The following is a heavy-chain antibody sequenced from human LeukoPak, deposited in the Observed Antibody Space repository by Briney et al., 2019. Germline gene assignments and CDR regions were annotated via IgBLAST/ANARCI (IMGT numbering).Heavy chain of an antibody. Sequence: SEPLSLTCTVSGGPINRYDWRWLRQPPGKAVEWVGYNYCSRRTNYNPALKSLVTISVDTSKNQFSQMLTSVTAADAAVYYCAKRTGQGLYYFDYWGQGTLVTVSS. D-gene: IGHD1/OR15-1a*01. CDR3: AKRTGQGLYYFDY. CDR1: GGPINRYD. J-gene: IGHJ4*02. V-gene: IGHV4-59*03. CDR2: NYCSRRT.